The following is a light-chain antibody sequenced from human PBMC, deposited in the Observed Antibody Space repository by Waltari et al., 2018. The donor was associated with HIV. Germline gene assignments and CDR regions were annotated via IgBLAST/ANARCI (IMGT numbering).Light chain of an antibody. J-gene: IGKJ2*01. V-gene: IGKV1-39*01. CDR1: QSISRY. CDR3: QQSYTTSRT. Sequence: DIQMTQSPSSLSAYVGDSVTITCRASQSISRYLNLYQQKPGKAPNLLIYATSSLQSGVPSRFSGSGSGTDFTLTISSLQPEDFATYYCQQSYTTSRTFGQGTKLEIK. CDR2: ATS.